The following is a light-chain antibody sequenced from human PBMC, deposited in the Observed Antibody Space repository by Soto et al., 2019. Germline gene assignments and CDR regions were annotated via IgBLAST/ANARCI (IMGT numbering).Light chain of an antibody. CDR3: AAWDDSLNGRV. Sequence: QSVLTQPRSASGTPGQRVTISCSGSSSNIGTDTVNWYQQLPGTAPKLLISNNNRRPSGVPDRFSGSKSDTSASLAISGLQSEDEADYYCAAWDDSLNGRVFGGGTKLTVL. CDR1: SSNIGTDT. CDR2: NNN. J-gene: IGLJ2*01. V-gene: IGLV1-44*01.